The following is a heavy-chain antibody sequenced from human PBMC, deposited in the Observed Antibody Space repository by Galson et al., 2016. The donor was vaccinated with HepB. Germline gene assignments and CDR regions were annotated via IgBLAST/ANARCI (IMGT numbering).Heavy chain of an antibody. D-gene: IGHD3-10*01. CDR1: GFTFDDYT. J-gene: IGHJ5*01. CDR3: ARGSWAPFES. CDR2: ISRDGGSS. V-gene: IGHV3-43*01. Sequence: SLRLSCAASGFTFDDYTMHWVRQAPGKGLEWVSLISRDGGSSYYADSVRGRITISRDNAKNTLYLEMTSLSAEDTAVYYCARGSWAPFESWGQGTLVTVSS.